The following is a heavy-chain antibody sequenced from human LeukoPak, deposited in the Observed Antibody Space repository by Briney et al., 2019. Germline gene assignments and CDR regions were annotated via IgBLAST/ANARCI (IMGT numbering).Heavy chain of an antibody. V-gene: IGHV3-13*01. D-gene: IGHD6-19*01. CDR2: VGTVGDT. CDR3: ARQRETAVAGTGFDY. CDR1: GFAFSTYD. Sequence: GGSLRLSCAASGFAFSTYDMHWVRQTTGNGLEWVSAVGTVGDTYYPDSVKGRFTISRENAKNSLYLQMNSLRAGDTAVYYCARQRETAVAGTGFDYWGQGTLVTVSS. J-gene: IGHJ4*02.